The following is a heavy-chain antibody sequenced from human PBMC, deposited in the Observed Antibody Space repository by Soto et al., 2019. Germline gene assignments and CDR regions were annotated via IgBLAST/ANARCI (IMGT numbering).Heavy chain of an antibody. D-gene: IGHD3-10*01. V-gene: IGHV3-23*01. CDR1: GFTFKNYD. J-gene: IGHJ4*02. CDR2: ISGSGGVT. Sequence: EVQLLESGGGLVQPGGSLRLSCVASGFTFKNYDMRWVRQAPGKGLEWISGISGSGGVTYYADSAKGRFTISRDNSKNTLYLQMNSLRAEDTALYYCAKDRQFRSYYESAGHYDNWGQGTLVTVSS. CDR3: AKDRQFRSYYESAGHYDN.